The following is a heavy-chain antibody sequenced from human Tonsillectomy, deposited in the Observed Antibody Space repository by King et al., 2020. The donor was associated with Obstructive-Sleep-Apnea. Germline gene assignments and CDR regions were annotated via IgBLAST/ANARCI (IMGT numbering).Heavy chain of an antibody. D-gene: IGHD3-10*01. V-gene: IGHV3-30*02. CDR1: GFTFSSYG. Sequence: VQLVESGGGVVQPGRSLRLSCAASGFTFSSYGMHWVRQAPGKGLEWVAFIRYDGSNKYYADSVKGRFTISRDNSKNTLYLQMNSLRAEDTAVYYCAKDCILGGGSGRPNYYYYYGIDVWGQGTTVTVSS. CDR3: AKDCILGGGSGRPNYYYYYGIDV. CDR2: IRYDGSNK. J-gene: IGHJ6*02.